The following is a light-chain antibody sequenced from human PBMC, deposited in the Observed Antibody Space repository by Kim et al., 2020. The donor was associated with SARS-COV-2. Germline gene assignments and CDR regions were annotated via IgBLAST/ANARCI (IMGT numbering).Light chain of an antibody. CDR3: KQYGTSPHT. V-gene: IGKV3-20*01. CDR2: GAS. CDR1: QCVRTSS. J-gene: IGKJ2*01. Sequence: GEHAAHACRAGQCVRTSSVAWYQPRPGRAPRLRLYGASNGATGLPDRYSGSGSGTDFTLTISRLEPEDSAVYYCKQYGTSPHTFGQGTKLEI.